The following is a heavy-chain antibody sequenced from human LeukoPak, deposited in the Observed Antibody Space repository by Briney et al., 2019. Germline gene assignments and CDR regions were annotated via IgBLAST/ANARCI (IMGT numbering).Heavy chain of an antibody. J-gene: IGHJ4*02. Sequence: ASVKVPCKASGYTFTGYYMHWVRQAPGQGLEWMGWINPNSGGTNYAQKFQGRVTMTRDTSISTAYMELSRLRSDDTAVYYCARENYDSSGYYLGYWGQGTLVTVSS. CDR1: GYTFTGYY. V-gene: IGHV1-2*02. CDR3: ARENYDSSGYYLGY. CDR2: INPNSGGT. D-gene: IGHD3-22*01.